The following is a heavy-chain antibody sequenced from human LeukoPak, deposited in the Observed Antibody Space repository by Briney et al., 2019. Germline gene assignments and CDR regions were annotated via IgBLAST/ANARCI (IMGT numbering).Heavy chain of an antibody. CDR3: ARREGGSSRTTWYFDF. D-gene: IGHD6-13*01. Sequence: GESLKISCQGSGYSFPTYWIGWVRQRPGEGLEWMGIIYPGDSDARYSPSFQSQVTISADTSVQTAYLQWNSLKASDTAIYFCARREGGSSRTTWYFDFWGRGTLVTVSS. J-gene: IGHJ2*01. CDR1: GYSFPTYW. CDR2: IYPGDSDA. V-gene: IGHV5-51*01.